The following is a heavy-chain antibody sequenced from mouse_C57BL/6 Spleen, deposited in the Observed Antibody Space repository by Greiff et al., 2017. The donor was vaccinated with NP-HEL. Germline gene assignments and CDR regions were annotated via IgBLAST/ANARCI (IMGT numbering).Heavy chain of an antibody. CDR1: GFTFSSYA. J-gene: IGHJ3*01. Sequence: EVQVVESGEGLVKPGGSLKLSCAASGFTFSSYAMSWVRQTPEKRLEWVAYISSGGDYIYYADTVKGRFTISRDNARNTLYLQMSSLKSEDTAMYYCTRDQGDYGSSYVAYWGQGTLVTVSA. V-gene: IGHV5-9-1*02. D-gene: IGHD1-1*01. CDR3: TRDQGDYGSSYVAY. CDR2: ISSGGDYI.